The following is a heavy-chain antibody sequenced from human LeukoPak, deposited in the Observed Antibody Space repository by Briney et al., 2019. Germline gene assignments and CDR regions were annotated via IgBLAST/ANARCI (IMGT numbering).Heavy chain of an antibody. CDR1: GFTFSSYA. Sequence: GGSLRLSCAASGFTFSSYAMSWVRQAPGKGLEWVSAISGSGGSTYYADSVKGRFTISRDNSKNTLYLQMNSLRAEDTAVYYCAKAPRDIVVVVAEAFDIWGQGTMVTVSS. CDR2: ISGSGGST. J-gene: IGHJ3*02. D-gene: IGHD2-15*01. V-gene: IGHV3-23*01. CDR3: AKAPRDIVVVVAEAFDI.